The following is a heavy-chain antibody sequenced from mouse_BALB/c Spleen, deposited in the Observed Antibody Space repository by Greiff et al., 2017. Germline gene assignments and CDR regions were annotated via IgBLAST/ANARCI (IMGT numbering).Heavy chain of an antibody. CDR3: ARKRDAMDY. Sequence: VQLQQSGAELVRSGTSVKVSCKASGYAFTNYLIEWVKQRPGQGLEWIGVINPGSGGTNYNEKFKGKATLTADKSSSTAYMQLSSLTSDDSAVYFCARKRDAMDYWGQGTSVTVSS. J-gene: IGHJ4*01. CDR1: GYAFTNYL. V-gene: IGHV1-54*01. CDR2: INPGSGGT.